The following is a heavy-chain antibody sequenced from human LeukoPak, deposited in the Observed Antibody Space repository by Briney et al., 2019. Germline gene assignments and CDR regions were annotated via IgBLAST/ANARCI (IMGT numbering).Heavy chain of an antibody. V-gene: IGHV4-39*01. Sequence: SETLSLTCTVPGGSISSSSYYWGWIRQPPGKGLEWIGSIYYSGSTYYNPSLKSRVTISVDTSKNQFSLKLSSVTAADTAVYYCARPAPGSVGGSYYPFDYWGQGTLVTVSS. CDR3: ARPAPGSVGGSYYPFDY. D-gene: IGHD1-26*01. CDR2: IYYSGST. J-gene: IGHJ4*02. CDR1: GGSISSSSYY.